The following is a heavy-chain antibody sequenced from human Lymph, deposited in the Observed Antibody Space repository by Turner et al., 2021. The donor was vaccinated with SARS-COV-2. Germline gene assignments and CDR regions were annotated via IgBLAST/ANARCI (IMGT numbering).Heavy chain of an antibody. CDR1: GFTFGSYA. J-gene: IGHJ4*02. V-gene: IGHV3-30-3*01. D-gene: IGHD3-10*01. CDR2: ISYDGSNK. Sequence: QVQLVASGGGVVQPGRSLRLSCAASGFTFGSYARYWVRQAPGKGLEWVAVISYDGSNKYYADSVKGRFTISRDNSKNTLYLQMNSLRAEDTAVYYCARGDYYGSGSYPGKTFDYWGQGTLVTVSS. CDR3: ARGDYYGSGSYPGKTFDY.